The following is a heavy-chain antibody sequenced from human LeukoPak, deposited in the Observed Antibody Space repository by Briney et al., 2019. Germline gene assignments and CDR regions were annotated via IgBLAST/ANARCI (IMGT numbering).Heavy chain of an antibody. J-gene: IGHJ4*02. CDR1: GFTFSSYN. D-gene: IGHD3-22*01. CDR3: ARGVGSDSTGGYYHYFDD. Sequence: KPGGSLRLSCAASGFTFSSYNMNWVRQAPGKGLEWVSSISSSGYMYYAESVKGRFTISRDNAKNSLYLQMNSLRVDDTAVYYCARGVGSDSTGGYYHYFDDWGQGTLVTVSS. CDR2: ISSSGYM. V-gene: IGHV3-21*01.